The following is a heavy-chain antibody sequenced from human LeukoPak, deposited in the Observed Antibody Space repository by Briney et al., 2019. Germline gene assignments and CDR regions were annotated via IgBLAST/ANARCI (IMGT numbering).Heavy chain of an antibody. CDR1: GFTFSSYG. CDR3: ARDGYCSGGSCRVNAFDI. CDR2: IRYDGNNK. J-gene: IGHJ3*02. V-gene: IGHV3-30*02. Sequence: GGSLRLSCAASGFTFSSYGMHWVRQAPGKGLEWVAFIRYDGNNKYYADSVKGRFTISRDNSKNTLYLQMNSLRAEDTAVYYCARDGYCSGGSCRVNAFDIWGQGTMVTVSS. D-gene: IGHD2-15*01.